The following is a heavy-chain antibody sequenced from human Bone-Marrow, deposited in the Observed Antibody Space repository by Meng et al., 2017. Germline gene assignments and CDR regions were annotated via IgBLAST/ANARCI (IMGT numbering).Heavy chain of an antibody. V-gene: IGHV3-30*19. CDR1: GFTFSSYG. CDR2: ISYDGSNK. J-gene: IGHJ6*02. CDR3: ARVGYYDSSGYYYYGMDV. Sequence: GESLKISCAASGFTFSSYGMHWVRQAPGKGLEWVAVISYDGSNKYYADSVKGRFTISRDNSKNTLYLQMNSLRAEDTAVYYCARVGYYDSSGYYYYGMDVWGQGTTVTVSS. D-gene: IGHD3-22*01.